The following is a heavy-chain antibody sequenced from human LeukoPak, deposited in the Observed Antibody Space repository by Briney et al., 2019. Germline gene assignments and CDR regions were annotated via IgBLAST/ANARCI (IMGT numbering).Heavy chain of an antibody. V-gene: IGHV4-39*07. CDR1: GGSVTSTNYY. J-gene: IGHJ6*03. CDR3: ARLPRGSSPDYFYYYMDV. D-gene: IGHD6-6*01. Sequence: RPSETLSLTCTVSGGSVTSTNYYWPWIRQPPGKGPEWIGSVYYSGTTYYNPSLMSRATVSVDTSKNQFSLKLSSVTAADTAVYYCARLPRGSSPDYFYYYMDVWGKGIMVTVSS. CDR2: VYYSGTT.